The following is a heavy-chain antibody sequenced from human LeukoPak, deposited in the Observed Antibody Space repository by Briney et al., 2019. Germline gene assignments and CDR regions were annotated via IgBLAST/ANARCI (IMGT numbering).Heavy chain of an antibody. CDR1: GFSFSSYA. D-gene: IGHD1-1*01. CDR2: ISGSGGST. CDR3: AKWKGACFDP. V-gene: IGHV3-23*01. Sequence: GSRRLSCAASGFSFSSYAMTWVRQAPVKGLEWVSAISGSGGSTYYADSVKGRFTISRDNSKNTLYLQMNSLRAEDTAVYYCAKWKGACFDPWGQGTLVTVSS. J-gene: IGHJ5*02.